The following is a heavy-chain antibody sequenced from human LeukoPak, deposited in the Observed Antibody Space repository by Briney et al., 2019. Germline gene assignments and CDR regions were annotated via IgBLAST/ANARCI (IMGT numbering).Heavy chain of an antibody. V-gene: IGHV3-23*01. D-gene: IGHD6-13*01. CDR2: ISDGGSST. J-gene: IGHJ4*02. Sequence: PGGSLRLSCAASGFTSSSYAMSWVRQAPGKGLEWVSGISDGGSSTYYADSVKGRFTISRDNSKNTLYLQMNSLRAEDTAVYYCAKREAAAGRGFDFWGQGTLVTVSS. CDR1: GFTSSSYA. CDR3: AKREAAAGRGFDF.